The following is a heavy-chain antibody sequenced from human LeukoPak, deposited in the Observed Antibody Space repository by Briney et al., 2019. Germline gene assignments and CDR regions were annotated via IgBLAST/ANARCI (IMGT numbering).Heavy chain of an antibody. Sequence: ASVKVSCKASRGTFSSYAISWVRQAPGQGLEWMGGIIPIFGTANYAQKFQGRVTITADESTSTAYMELSSLRSDDTAVYYCARTSHYVDIAATIPYGIYYFDYWGQGTLVTVSS. J-gene: IGHJ4*02. CDR2: IIPIFGTA. D-gene: IGHD5-12*01. V-gene: IGHV1-69*13. CDR3: ARTSHYVDIAATIPYGIYYFDY. CDR1: RGTFSSYA.